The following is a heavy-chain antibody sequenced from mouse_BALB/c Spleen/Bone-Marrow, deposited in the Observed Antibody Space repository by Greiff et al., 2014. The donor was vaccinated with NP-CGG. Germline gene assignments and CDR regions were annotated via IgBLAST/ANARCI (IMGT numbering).Heavy chain of an antibody. CDR2: ISNGGGST. CDR1: GFTFGSYT. J-gene: IGHJ4*01. V-gene: IGHV5-12-2*01. D-gene: IGHD3-1*01. CDR3: ARQLGLRWAMDY. Sequence: EVNLVESGGGLVQPGGSLKLSCAASGFTFGSYTVSWVRQTPEKRLEWVAYISNGGGSTYYPDTVKGRFTTSRDDAKNTLYLQMSSLKSEDTAMYYCARQLGLRWAMDYWGQGTSVTVSS.